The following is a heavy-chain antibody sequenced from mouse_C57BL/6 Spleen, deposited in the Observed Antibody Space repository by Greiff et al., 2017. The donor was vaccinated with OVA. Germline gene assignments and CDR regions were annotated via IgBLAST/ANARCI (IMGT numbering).Heavy chain of an antibody. J-gene: IGHJ3*01. CDR3: ARDQAYYSNYVPFAY. Sequence: VQLQQPGAELVKPGASVKLSCKASGYTFTSYWMHWVKQRPGQGLEWIGMIHPNSGSTNYNEKFKSKATLTVDKSSSTAYMQLSSLTSEYSAVDYCARDQAYYSNYVPFAYWGQGTLVTVSA. CDR2: IHPNSGST. CDR1: GYTFTSYW. V-gene: IGHV1-64*01. D-gene: IGHD2-5*01.